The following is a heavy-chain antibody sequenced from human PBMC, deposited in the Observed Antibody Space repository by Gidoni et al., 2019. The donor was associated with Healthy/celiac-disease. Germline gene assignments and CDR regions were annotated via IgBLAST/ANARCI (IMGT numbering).Heavy chain of an antibody. D-gene: IGHD6-13*01. Sequence: EVQLVESGGGLVKPGGSLRLSCAASGFNFSTAWMSWVRQAPGMGLGPQAPGEGLEWVGRIKRKTYGGTTEYAAPVKGRFTISRDDSKNTMYLQMNSLKTEDTAVYYCTTRIAAAGLYNWFDPWGQGTLVTVSS. CDR3: TTRIAAAGLYNWFDP. J-gene: IGHJ5*02. CDR1: GFNFSTAW. CDR2: IKRKTYGGTT. V-gene: IGHV3-15*01.